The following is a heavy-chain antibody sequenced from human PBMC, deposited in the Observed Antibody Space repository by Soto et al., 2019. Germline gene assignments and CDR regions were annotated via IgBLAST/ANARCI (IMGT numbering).Heavy chain of an antibody. J-gene: IGHJ4*02. CDR3: AHRGSSGDWNGGYFDY. CDR1: GFSLTTRPVG. Sequence: QITLKESGATLVKPTQTLTLTCSFSGFSLTTRPVGVGWSRQSPGKALEWLAFVYWDYDNRYSPSLRSRLTVTKDTSKNLVARTRTNMDPVDTATYYCAHRGSSGDWNGGYFDYWGQGTLVTVSS. V-gene: IGHV2-5*02. D-gene: IGHD3-22*01. CDR2: VYWDYDN.